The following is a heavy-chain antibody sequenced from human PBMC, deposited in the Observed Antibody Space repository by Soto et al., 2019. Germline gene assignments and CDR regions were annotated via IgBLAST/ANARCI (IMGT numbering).Heavy chain of an antibody. CDR3: ARESSGWGGPGSY. V-gene: IGHV3-30-3*01. CDR1: GFTFSSYA. J-gene: IGHJ4*02. Sequence: QVQLVESGGGVVQPGRSLRLSCAASGFTFSSYAMHWVRQAPGKGLEWVAVISYDGSNKYYADSVKGRFTISRDNSKNTLYLQMNSLRAEDTAVYYCARESSGWGGPGSYWGQGTLVTVSS. D-gene: IGHD6-19*01. CDR2: ISYDGSNK.